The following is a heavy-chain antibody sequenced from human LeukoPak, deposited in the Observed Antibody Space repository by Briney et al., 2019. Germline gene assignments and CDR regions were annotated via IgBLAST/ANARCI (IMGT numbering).Heavy chain of an antibody. J-gene: IGHJ4*02. V-gene: IGHV1-69*04. Sequence: SVKVSCKASGGTFSSYAISWVRQAPGQGLEWMGRIIPILGIANYAQKFQGRVTITADKSTSTAYMELSSLRSEDTAVYYCARDRVVITYDSTGTGDDYWGQGTLVTVSS. CDR2: IIPILGIA. CDR1: GGTFSSYA. CDR3: ARDRVVITYDSTGTGDDY. D-gene: IGHD3-22*01.